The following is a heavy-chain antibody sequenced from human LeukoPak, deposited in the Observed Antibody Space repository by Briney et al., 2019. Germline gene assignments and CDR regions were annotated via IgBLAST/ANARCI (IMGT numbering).Heavy chain of an antibody. Sequence: GASVKVSCKASGYTFTGSYMHWMRQAPGQGLEWMGWINPDSGDTNYAQKFQGRVTMTRDTSISTAYMELSRLRSDDTAVYYCARDYSSSWYQTYYFDYWGQGTLVTASS. D-gene: IGHD6-13*01. CDR2: INPDSGDT. J-gene: IGHJ4*02. CDR1: GYTFTGSY. CDR3: ARDYSSSWYQTYYFDY. V-gene: IGHV1-2*02.